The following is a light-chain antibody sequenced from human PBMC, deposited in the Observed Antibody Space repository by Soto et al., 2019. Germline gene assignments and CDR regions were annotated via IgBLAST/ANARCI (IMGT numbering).Light chain of an antibody. CDR2: DVS. CDR1: SSDVGGYNF. CDR3: SSYATSILEV. Sequence: QSALTQPVSVSGSPGQSITISCTGTSSDVGGYNFVSWYQQHPGKAPKLMIYDVSNRPSGVSDRFSGSKSGNTASLTIFGLQAEDEADYYCSSYATSILEVFGTGTKVTVL. J-gene: IGLJ1*01. V-gene: IGLV2-14*03.